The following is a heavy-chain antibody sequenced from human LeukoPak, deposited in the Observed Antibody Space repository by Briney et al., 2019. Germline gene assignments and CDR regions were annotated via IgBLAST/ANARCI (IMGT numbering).Heavy chain of an antibody. CDR3: ASEIVATEAFDI. CDR1: GYTFTAYY. D-gene: IGHD5-12*01. CDR2: INPNSGGT. Sequence: ASVKLSCKASGYTFTAYYMHWVRQAPGQGLEWMGWINPNSGGTNYAQKFQGRVTMTRDTSINTAYMELSRLRSDDTAVYYCASEIVATEAFDIWGQGTTVTVSS. J-gene: IGHJ3*02. V-gene: IGHV1-2*02.